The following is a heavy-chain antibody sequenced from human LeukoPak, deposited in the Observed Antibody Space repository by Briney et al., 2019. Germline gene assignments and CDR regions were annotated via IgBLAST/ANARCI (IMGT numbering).Heavy chain of an antibody. D-gene: IGHD1-20*01. J-gene: IGHJ4*02. Sequence: GGSLRLSCTASGFNFGNYGMSWVRQAPGKGLEWVSVLTGDGNTYYADSVKGRFTNSRDDSKNTLFLQMNSLRAEGTAVYFCAKVKWKLIGYFDYWGQGTLVTVSS. CDR3: AKVKWKLIGYFDY. V-gene: IGHV3-23*01. CDR2: LTGDGNT. CDR1: GFNFGNYG.